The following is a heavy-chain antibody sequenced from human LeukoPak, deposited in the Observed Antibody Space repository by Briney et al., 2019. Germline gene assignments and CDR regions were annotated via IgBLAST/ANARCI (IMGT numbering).Heavy chain of an antibody. D-gene: IGHD3-22*01. CDR2: IIPIFGTA. V-gene: IGHV1-69*13. Sequence: SVKVSCKASGGTFSSYAISWVRQAPGQGLEWMGGIIPIFGTANYAQKFQGRVTITADESTSTAYMELSSLRSEDTAVYYCARDVTYYYDSSGRGASDIWGQGTMVTVSS. CDR3: ARDVTYYYDSSGRGASDI. J-gene: IGHJ3*02. CDR1: GGTFSSYA.